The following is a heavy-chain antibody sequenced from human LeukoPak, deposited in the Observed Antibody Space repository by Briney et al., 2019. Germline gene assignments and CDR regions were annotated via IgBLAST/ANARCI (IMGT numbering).Heavy chain of an antibody. CDR2: INPSGGST. CDR3: ARETYYYDSSYYVDY. CDR1: GFTFSSYG. J-gene: IGHJ4*02. V-gene: IGHV1-46*01. Sequence: GGSLRLSCAASGFTFSSYGMHWVRQAPGQGLEWMGIINPSGGSTSYAQKFQGRVTMTRDTSTSTVYMELSSLRSEDTAVYYCARETYYYDSSYYVDYWGQGTLVTVSS. D-gene: IGHD3-22*01.